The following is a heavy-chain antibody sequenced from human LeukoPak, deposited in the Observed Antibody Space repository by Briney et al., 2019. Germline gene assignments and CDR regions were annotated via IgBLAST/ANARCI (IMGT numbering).Heavy chain of an antibody. CDR2: INHSGST. J-gene: IGHJ4*02. D-gene: IGHD3-9*01. V-gene: IGHV4-34*01. Sequence: SETLSLTCAVYGGSFSGYYWSWIRQPPGKGLEWIGEINHSGSTNYNPSLKSRVTISVDTSKNQFSLKLSSVTAADTAVYYCARGRNNYDILTGYATQPFDYWGQGTLVTVSS. CDR1: GGSFSGYY. CDR3: ARGRNNYDILTGYATQPFDY.